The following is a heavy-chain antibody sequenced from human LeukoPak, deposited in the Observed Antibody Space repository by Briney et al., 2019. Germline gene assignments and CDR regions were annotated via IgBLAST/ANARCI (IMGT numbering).Heavy chain of an antibody. CDR2: IYYSGST. CDR1: GGSISSGDYY. D-gene: IGHD4-11*01. Sequence: PSETLSLTCTVSGGSISSGDYYWSWIRQPPGKGLEWIGCIYYSGSTYYNPSLKSRVTISVDTSKNQFSLKLSSVTAADTAVYYCARAGGVTTVTHFDYWGQGTLVTVSS. CDR3: ARAGGVTTVTHFDY. V-gene: IGHV4-30-4*08. J-gene: IGHJ4*02.